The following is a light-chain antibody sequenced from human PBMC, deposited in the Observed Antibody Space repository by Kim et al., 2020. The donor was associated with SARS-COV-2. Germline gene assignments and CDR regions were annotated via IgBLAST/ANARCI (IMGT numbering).Light chain of an antibody. CDR3: AAWDDSLNGYV. CDR1: SSNIGSNT. CDR2: SND. V-gene: IGLV1-44*01. Sequence: ELTQPPTASGTPGQRVTISCSGSSSNIGSNTVNWYQQLPGTAPKLLIYSNDKRPSGVPDRFSGSKSGTSASLAISGLQSEDEADYHCAAWDDSLNGYVFGTGTRSPS. J-gene: IGLJ1*01.